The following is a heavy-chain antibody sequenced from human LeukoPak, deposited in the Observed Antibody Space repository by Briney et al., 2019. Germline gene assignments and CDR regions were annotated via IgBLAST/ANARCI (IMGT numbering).Heavy chain of an antibody. CDR1: GFTFSSYA. V-gene: IGHV3-23*01. CDR2: ISGSGGST. CDR3: ATSGYSYPSVY. D-gene: IGHD5-18*01. J-gene: IGHJ4*02. Sequence: QSGGSLRLSCAASGFTFSSYAMSWVRQAPGKGLEWVSAISGSGGSTYYADSVKGRFTISRDNSKNTLYLQMNSLRAEDTAVYYCATSGYSYPSVYWGQGTLVTVSS.